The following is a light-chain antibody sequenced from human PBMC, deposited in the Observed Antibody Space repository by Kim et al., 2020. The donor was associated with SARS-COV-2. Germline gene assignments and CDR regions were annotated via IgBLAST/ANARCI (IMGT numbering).Light chain of an antibody. V-gene: IGLV7-46*01. CDR2: DTS. J-gene: IGLJ3*02. CDR1: TGAVTSGHY. Sequence: PGGTVTLTCGSSTGAVTSGHYPYWFQQKPGQAPRTLISDTSNKHSWTPARFSGSLLGGKAALTLSGAQPEDEAEYYCLLTYRGARVFGGGTQLTVL. CDR3: LLTYRGARV.